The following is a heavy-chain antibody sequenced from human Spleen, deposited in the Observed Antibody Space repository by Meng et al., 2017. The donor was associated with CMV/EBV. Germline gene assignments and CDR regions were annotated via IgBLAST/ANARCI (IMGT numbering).Heavy chain of an antibody. Sequence: SETLSLTCTVSGGSLNSNYWSWIRQSPGKGLEWIGYIYYSGSTSYNPSLYSRVTISIDTSKNQFSLKLSSVTAADTAVYYCARVGSGSYYMGFFDFWGQGTLVTVSS. J-gene: IGHJ4*02. CDR3: ARVGSGSYYMGFFDF. D-gene: IGHD1-26*01. V-gene: IGHV4-59*01. CDR1: GGSLNSNY. CDR2: IYYSGST.